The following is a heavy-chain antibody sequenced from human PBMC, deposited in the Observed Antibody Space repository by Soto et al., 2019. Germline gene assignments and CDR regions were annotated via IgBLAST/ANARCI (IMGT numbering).Heavy chain of an antibody. CDR2: VKEDGSEQ. D-gene: IGHD2-2*01. Sequence: EVQLVESGGGLVQPGGSLRLSCVASGFTFSSHWMTWVRQAPGKGLEWVANVKEDGSEQYYVDSVKGRFTISRDNAKNALYLQMNSPRAEDTAVYYCAGRIVVVPAVRTLDVWGKGTTVTVSS. V-gene: IGHV3-7*01. CDR3: AGRIVVVPAVRTLDV. J-gene: IGHJ6*04. CDR1: GFTFSSHW.